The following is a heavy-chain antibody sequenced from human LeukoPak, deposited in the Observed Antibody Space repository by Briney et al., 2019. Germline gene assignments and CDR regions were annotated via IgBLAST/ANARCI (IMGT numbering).Heavy chain of an antibody. CDR2: ISPNSGGT. D-gene: IGHD6-6*01. J-gene: IGHJ4*02. CDR3: ARAPEYSSSYLIDY. V-gene: IGHV1-2*06. Sequence: GASVKVSCKASGYTFTGYYMHWVRQAPGQGLEWMGRISPNSGGTNYAQKFQGRVTMTRDTSISTAYMELSRLRSDDTAVYYCARAPEYSSSYLIDYWGQGTLVTVSS. CDR1: GYTFTGYY.